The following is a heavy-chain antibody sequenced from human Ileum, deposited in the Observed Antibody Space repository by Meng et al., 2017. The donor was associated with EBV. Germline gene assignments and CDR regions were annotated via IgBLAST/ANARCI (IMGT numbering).Heavy chain of an antibody. Sequence: QEAGPGLVKASGTLSLTCAVSGGSISSSNWWSWVRQAPGKGLEWIGEIHHTESTNYNPSLKSRVTISVDKSKNQFSLKLSSVTAADTAVYYCARESYSDSSGYYSLDYWGQGSLVTVSS. CDR2: IHHTEST. D-gene: IGHD3-22*01. CDR3: ARESYSDSSGYYSLDY. V-gene: IGHV4-4*02. CDR1: GGSISSSNW. J-gene: IGHJ4*02.